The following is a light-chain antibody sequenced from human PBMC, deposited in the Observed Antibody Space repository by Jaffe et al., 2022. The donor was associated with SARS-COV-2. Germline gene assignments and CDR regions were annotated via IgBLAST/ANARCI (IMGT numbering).Light chain of an antibody. CDR3: QQYDHWPLT. Sequence: EIVTTQSPATLSVSPGERVTLSCGVSQSVGTNLAWYQQRADQPPRLLIYGASIRATGTPARFSGSGSGTEFTLTISSLLSEDFAVYYCQQYDHWPLTFGGGTKVEIK. CDR2: GAS. V-gene: IGKV3-15*01. J-gene: IGKJ4*01. CDR1: QSVGTN.